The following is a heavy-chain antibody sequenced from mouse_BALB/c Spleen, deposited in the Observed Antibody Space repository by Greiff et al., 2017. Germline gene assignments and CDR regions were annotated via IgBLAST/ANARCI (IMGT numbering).Heavy chain of an antibody. D-gene: IGHD1-1*01. CDR2: ISYSGST. CDR3: ANYYGSRDAMDY. V-gene: IGHV3-8*02. J-gene: IGHJ4*01. Sequence: EVQLVESGPSLVKPSQTLSLTCSVTGDSITSGYWNWIRKFPGNKLEYMGYISYSGSTYYNPSLKSRISITRDTSKNQYYLQLNSVTTEDTATYYCANYYGSRDAMDYWGQGTSVTVSS. CDR1: GDSITSGY.